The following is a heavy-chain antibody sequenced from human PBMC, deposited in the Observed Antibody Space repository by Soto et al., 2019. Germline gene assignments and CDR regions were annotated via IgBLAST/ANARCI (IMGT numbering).Heavy chain of an antibody. CDR3: ARAETGTEAVDT. V-gene: IGHV4-31*11. CDR2: FYHSGST. D-gene: IGHD1-1*01. J-gene: IGHJ3*02. CDR1: GGSLRSATYY. Sequence: PSETLSLTCAVSGGSLRSATYYWIWIRQHPGKGLEWIGYFYHSGSTYYKPSLRSRVTISLDTSKNQFSLNLRSVTDADTAIYYCARAETGTEAVDTWGQGTWVT.